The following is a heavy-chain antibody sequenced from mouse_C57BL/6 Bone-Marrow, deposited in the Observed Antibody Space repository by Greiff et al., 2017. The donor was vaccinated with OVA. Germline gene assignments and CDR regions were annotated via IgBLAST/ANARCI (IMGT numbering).Heavy chain of an antibody. D-gene: IGHD3-3*01. CDR3: SRGTGFDY. CDR1: GYSFTDYD. J-gene: IGHJ2*01. Sequence: EVQLQQSGPELVRPGASVKMSCKASGYSFTDYDMHWVKQSHGNILEWIGYIYPENGVSSSNQKFKGKATMTVYKSSSTAYMELRSLTSEDSAIYYCSRGTGFDYWGQGTTLTVSS. V-gene: IGHV1-31*01. CDR2: IYPENGVS.